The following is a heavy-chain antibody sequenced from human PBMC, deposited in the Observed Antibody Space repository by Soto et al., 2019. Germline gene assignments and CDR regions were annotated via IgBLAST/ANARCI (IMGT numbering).Heavy chain of an antibody. D-gene: IGHD3-16*02. CDR3: ASGSNYDYVWGSYRFDY. CDR2: INWNGGST. V-gene: IGHV3-20*04. CDR1: GFTFYTYW. J-gene: IGHJ4*02. Sequence: PGGSLRLSCGASGFTFYTYWMNWVRQAPGMGLEWVSGINWNGGSTGYADSVKGRFTISRDNAKNSLYLQMNSLRAEDTALYYYASGSNYDYVWGSYRFDYWGQGTLVTVSS.